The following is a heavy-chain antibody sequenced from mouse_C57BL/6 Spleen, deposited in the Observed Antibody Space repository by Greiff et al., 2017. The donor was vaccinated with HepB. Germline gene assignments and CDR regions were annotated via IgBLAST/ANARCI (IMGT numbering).Heavy chain of an antibody. CDR2: ISNGGGST. Sequence: EVQVVESGGGLVQPGGSLKLSCAASGFTFSDYYMYWVRQTPEKRLEWVAYISNGGGSTYYPDTVKGRFTISRDNAKNTLYLQMSSLKSEDTAMYYCARGGGQLRLAWFAYWGQGTLVTVSA. CDR3: ARGGGQLRLAWFAY. CDR1: GFTFSDYY. J-gene: IGHJ3*01. D-gene: IGHD3-2*02. V-gene: IGHV5-12*01.